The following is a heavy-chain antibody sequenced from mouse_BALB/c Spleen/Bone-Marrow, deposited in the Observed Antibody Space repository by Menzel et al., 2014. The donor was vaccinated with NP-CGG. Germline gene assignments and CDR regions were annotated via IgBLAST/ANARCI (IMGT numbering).Heavy chain of an antibody. CDR1: GYTFXSYY. CDR2: INPSNGGT. D-gene: IGHD1-1*01. CDR3: TRDHYYYGSSYWYFDV. Sequence: QVQLKESGAELVKPGASVKLSCKASGYTFXSYYMYWVKQRPGQGLEWIGGINPSNGGTNFNEKFKSKATLTVDKSSSTAYMQLSSLTSEDSAVYYCTRDHYYYGSSYWYFDVWGAGTTVTVSS. J-gene: IGHJ1*01. V-gene: IGHV1S81*02.